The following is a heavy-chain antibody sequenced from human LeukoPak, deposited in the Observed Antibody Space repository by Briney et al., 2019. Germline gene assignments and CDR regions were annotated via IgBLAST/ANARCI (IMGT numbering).Heavy chain of an antibody. CDR3: AGRAELGRGFDY. V-gene: IGHV3-23*01. CDR2: ITGSGGYT. D-gene: IGHD7-27*01. Sequence: PGGSLRLSCAASGFTFSSYAMTWVRQAPGKGLEWVSTITGSGGYTYYADSVKGRFTISRDNSKNTLYLQINSLRAEDAALYYCAGRAELGRGFDYWGQGTLVTVSS. J-gene: IGHJ4*02. CDR1: GFTFSSYA.